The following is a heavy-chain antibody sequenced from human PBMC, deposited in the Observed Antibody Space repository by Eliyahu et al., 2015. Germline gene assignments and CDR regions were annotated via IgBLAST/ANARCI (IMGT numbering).Heavy chain of an antibody. CDR3: ARAERTGDYYYYGMDV. D-gene: IGHD1-1*01. Sequence: EVQLVESGGGLVQPGGSLXLSCAASGFTFSSYWMXWVRQAPGKGLEWVANIKQDGSEKYYVDSVKGRFTISRDNAKNSLYLQMNSLRAEDTAVYYCARAERTGDYYYYGMDVWGKGTTVTVSS. CDR1: GFTFSSYW. CDR2: IKQDGSEK. V-gene: IGHV3-7*01. J-gene: IGHJ6*04.